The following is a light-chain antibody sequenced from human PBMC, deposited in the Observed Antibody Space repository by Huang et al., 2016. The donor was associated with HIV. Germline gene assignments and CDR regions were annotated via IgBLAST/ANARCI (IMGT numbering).Light chain of an antibody. V-gene: IGKV3-15*01. CDR3: QQYTNPPPWT. Sequence: VVLTQSPAALSVSPGERVTLSCRASQSVTGNLAWYLQKPGQAPRVRIYDASTRAAGTPARCSGSGSGTEFTLTISSLQSDDFGVYYCQQYTNPPPWTFGQGTRVEI. J-gene: IGKJ1*01. CDR1: QSVTGN. CDR2: DAS.